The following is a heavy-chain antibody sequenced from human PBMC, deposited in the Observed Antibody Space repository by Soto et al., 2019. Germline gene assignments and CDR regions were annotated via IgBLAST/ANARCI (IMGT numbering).Heavy chain of an antibody. D-gene: IGHD2-8*01. Sequence: SVKVSCKASGGTFSSYAISWVRQAPGQGLEWIGGIIPIFGTANYAQKFQGRVTITADESTSTAYMELSSLRSEDTAVYYCARIYCTNGVCSAGAFDYWGQGTLVTVSS. CDR2: IIPIFGTA. CDR1: GGTFSSYA. J-gene: IGHJ4*02. V-gene: IGHV1-69*13. CDR3: ARIYCTNGVCSAGAFDY.